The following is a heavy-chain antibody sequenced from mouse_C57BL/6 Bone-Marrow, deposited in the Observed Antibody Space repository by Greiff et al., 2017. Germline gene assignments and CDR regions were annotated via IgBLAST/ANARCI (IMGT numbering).Heavy chain of an antibody. CDR1: GYTFTDYY. CDR3: ASPYGSSDPHWYFDV. D-gene: IGHD1-1*01. Sequence: VQLQQSGPELVKPGASVKISCKASGYTFTDYYMNWVKQSHGKSLEWIGDINPNNGGTSYNQKFKGKATLTVDKSSSTAYMELRSLTSEVSAVYYGASPYGSSDPHWYFDVWGTGTTVTVSS. J-gene: IGHJ1*03. V-gene: IGHV1-26*01. CDR2: INPNNGGT.